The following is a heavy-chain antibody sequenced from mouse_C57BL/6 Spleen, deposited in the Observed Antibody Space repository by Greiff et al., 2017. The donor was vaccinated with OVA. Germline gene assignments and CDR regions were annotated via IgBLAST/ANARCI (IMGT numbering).Heavy chain of an antibody. D-gene: IGHD1-1*01. CDR2: ISPRSGNT. CDR3: ARRGNCGSSLYDFDY. CDR1: GYTFTSYG. Sequence: VQLVESGAELVRPGASVKLSCKASGYTFTSYGISWVKQRTGQGLEWIGEISPRSGNTYYNEKFKGKATLTADKSSSTLYLELRSLTSEDSAVYFCARRGNCGSSLYDFDYWGQGTTLTVAS. J-gene: IGHJ2*01. V-gene: IGHV1-81*01.